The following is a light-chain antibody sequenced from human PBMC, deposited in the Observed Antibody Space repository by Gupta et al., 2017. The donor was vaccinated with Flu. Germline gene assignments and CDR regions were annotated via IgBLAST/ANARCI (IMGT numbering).Light chain of an antibody. J-gene: IGLJ2*01. CDR2: YND. CDR1: SSNIGSGYD. CDR3: QAYDTRLRRVA. V-gene: IGLV1-40*01. Sequence: HSVLTQPSSVSGAPGQTFTLPCPGGSSNIGSGYDVHWYRQLPGAAPKPLIYYNDNRRSGVPYRFSGSRSGTSASLAINGRQAEEEADYYCQAYDTRLRRVAFGGGTKLTVL.